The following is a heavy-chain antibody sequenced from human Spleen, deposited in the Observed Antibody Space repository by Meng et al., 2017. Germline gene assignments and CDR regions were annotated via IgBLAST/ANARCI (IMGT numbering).Heavy chain of an antibody. J-gene: IGHJ6*02. CDR3: ARDLFGSIAAPYYYYGMDV. CDR2: ISSSSSYI. V-gene: IGHV3-21*01. CDR1: GFTFSSYS. D-gene: IGHD6-6*01. Sequence: GGSLRLSCAASGFTFSSYSMNWVRQAPGKGLEWVSSISSSSSYIYYADSVKGRFTISRDNAKNSLYLQMNSLRAEDTAVYYCARDLFGSIAAPYYYYGMDVWGQGTTVTVSS.